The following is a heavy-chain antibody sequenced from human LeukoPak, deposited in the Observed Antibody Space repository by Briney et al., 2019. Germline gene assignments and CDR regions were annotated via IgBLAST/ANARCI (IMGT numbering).Heavy chain of an antibody. V-gene: IGHV3-7*01. J-gene: IGHJ4*02. CDR2: IKQGGSEK. Sequence: GGSLRLSCAASGFTFSNYWLTWVRQAPGQGLEWVANIKQGGSEKHYVDSVKDRFTISRDNAKNSLYLQMNSLRAEDTAVYYCARDRQIAYWGQGTLVTVSS. CDR1: GFTFSNYW. CDR3: ARDRQIAY.